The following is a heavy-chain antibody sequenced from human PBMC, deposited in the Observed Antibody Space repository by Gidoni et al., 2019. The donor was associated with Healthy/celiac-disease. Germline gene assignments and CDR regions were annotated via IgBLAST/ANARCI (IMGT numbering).Heavy chain of an antibody. CDR2: ISSSSSYI. CDR3: ARDKRGYSYGYDAFDI. D-gene: IGHD5-18*01. Sequence: EVQLVESGGGLVKPGGSLRLSCAASGFTFSSYSMNWVRQAPGKGLEWVSSISSSSSYIYYADSVKGRFTISRDNAKNSLYLQMNSLRAEDTAVYYCARDKRGYSYGYDAFDIWGQGTMVTVSS. J-gene: IGHJ3*02. CDR1: GFTFSSYS. V-gene: IGHV3-21*01.